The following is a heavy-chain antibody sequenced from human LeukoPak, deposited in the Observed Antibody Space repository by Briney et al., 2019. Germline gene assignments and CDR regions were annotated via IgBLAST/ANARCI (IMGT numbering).Heavy chain of an antibody. D-gene: IGHD2-2*01. CDR3: AKDPYDIVVVPAAMFYYYYMDV. J-gene: IGHJ6*03. CDR2: ISGSGGST. V-gene: IGHV3-23*01. CDR1: GFTFSSYA. Sequence: PGGSLRLSCAASGFTFSSYAMSWVRQAPGKGLEWVSAISGSGGSTYYADSVKGRFTISRDNSKNTLYLQMNSLRAEDTAVYYCAKDPYDIVVVPAAMFYYYYMDVWGKGTTVTVPS.